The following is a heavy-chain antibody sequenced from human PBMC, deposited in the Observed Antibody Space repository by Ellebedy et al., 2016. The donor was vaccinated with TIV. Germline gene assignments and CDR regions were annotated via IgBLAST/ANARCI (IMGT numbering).Heavy chain of an antibody. CDR3: ARGITGTCGAFDI. J-gene: IGHJ3*02. CDR1: GYTFTAYF. CDR2: INPDSGGT. V-gene: IGHV1-2*05. D-gene: IGHD1-7*01. Sequence: AASVKVSCKASGYTFTAYFIHWVRQAPGQELEWMGRINPDSGGTNYAQKFQGRVTMTRDTSISTAYMELSRLTSDDTVVYYCARGITGTCGAFDIWGQGTIVTVSS.